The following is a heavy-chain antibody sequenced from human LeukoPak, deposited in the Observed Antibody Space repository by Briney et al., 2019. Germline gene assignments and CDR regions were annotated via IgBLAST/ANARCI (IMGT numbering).Heavy chain of an antibody. CDR1: GGSFSGYY. Sequence: PSETLSLTCAVYGGSFSGYYWSWIRQPPGKGLEWIGEINHSGSTNYNPSLKSRVTISVDTSKNQFSLKLSSVTAADTAVYYCARRPLGYCSGGSCYSFDPWGQGTLVTVSS. CDR3: ARRPLGYCSGGSCYSFDP. V-gene: IGHV4-34*01. D-gene: IGHD2-15*01. J-gene: IGHJ5*02. CDR2: INHSGST.